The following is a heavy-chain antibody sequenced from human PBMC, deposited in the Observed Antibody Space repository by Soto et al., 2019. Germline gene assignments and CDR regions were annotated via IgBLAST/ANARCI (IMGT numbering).Heavy chain of an antibody. CDR2: FSGTGGYT. CDR3: ARGQRALITYGPFDP. Sequence: GGSLRLSCAASGFTLSSYAMSWVRQAPGKGLEWVSTFSGTGGYTYYADSVKCRFTISRDDSKNTLFLHMNSLRAADTAVYYCARGQRALITYGPFDPWGQGTLVTAPQ. CDR1: GFTLSSYA. D-gene: IGHD4-17*01. J-gene: IGHJ5*02. V-gene: IGHV3-23*01.